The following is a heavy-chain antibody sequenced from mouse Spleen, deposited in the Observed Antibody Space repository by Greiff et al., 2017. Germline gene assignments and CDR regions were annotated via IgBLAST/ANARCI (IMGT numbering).Heavy chain of an antibody. CDR3: AYGSSYGDAY. D-gene: IGHD1-1*01. V-gene: IGHV1-85*01. Sequence: VKVVESGPELVKPGASVKLSCKASGYTFTSYDINWVKQRPGQGLEWIGWIYPRDGSTKYNEKFKGKATLTVDTSSSTAYMELHSLTSEDSAVYFCAYGSSYGDAYWGQGTTLTVSS. CDR1: GYTFTSYD. J-gene: IGHJ2*01. CDR2: IYPRDGST.